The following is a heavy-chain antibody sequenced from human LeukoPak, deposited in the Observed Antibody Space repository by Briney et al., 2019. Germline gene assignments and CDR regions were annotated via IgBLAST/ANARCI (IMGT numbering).Heavy chain of an antibody. CDR2: IKYDGSEK. CDR1: GFAFSNYW. D-gene: IGHD3-10*01. V-gene: IGHV3-7*03. Sequence: GGSLRLSCTGSGFAFSNYWMSWVRQAPGKGLEWVANIKYDGSEKYYVDSVEGRLTISRDNAKNSLYLQMNSLRAEDTAVYYCAREPVRKRWFDSWGQGTLVTVSS. J-gene: IGHJ5*01. CDR3: AREPVRKRWFDS.